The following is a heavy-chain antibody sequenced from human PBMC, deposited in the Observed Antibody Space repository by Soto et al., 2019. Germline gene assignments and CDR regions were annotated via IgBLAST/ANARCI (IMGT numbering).Heavy chain of an antibody. J-gene: IGHJ5*02. CDR2: ISYDGSNK. Sequence: GGSLRLSCAASGFTFSSYAMHWVRQAPGKGLEWVAVISYDGSNKYYADSVKSRITINPDTSKNQFSLQLNSVTPEDTAVYYCARGSYDSTWSWGQGTLVTVSS. CDR3: ARGSYDSTWS. CDR1: GFTFSSYA. V-gene: IGHV3-30-3*01. D-gene: IGHD6-13*01.